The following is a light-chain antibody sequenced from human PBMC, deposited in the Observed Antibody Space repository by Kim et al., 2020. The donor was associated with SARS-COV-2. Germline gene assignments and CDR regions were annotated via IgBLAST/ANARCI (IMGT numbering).Light chain of an antibody. V-gene: IGLV3-19*01. CDR1: SLRSYY. CDR3: NSRDSNDNVV. Sequence: VALGQTVRITCQGDSLRSYYATWYQQKPGQVPKVVIYGKNNRPSGIPDRFSGSSSGNTASLTITGTQAGDEADYYCNSRDSNDNVVFGGGTQLTVL. CDR2: GKN. J-gene: IGLJ2*01.